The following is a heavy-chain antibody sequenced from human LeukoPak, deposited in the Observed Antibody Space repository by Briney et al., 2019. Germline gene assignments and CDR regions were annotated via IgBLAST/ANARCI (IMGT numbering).Heavy chain of an antibody. Sequence: GSVKLSCKASGYTFTSYGMSWVRQAPGQGLEWMGWISADNGDTNYAQKLQGRVTMTTDTSTSTAYLELRSLRSDDTAVYYCARDLGYYYRSRHFDYWGQGTLVTVSS. V-gene: IGHV1-18*01. D-gene: IGHD3-10*01. J-gene: IGHJ4*02. CDR1: GYTFTSYG. CDR3: ARDLGYYYRSRHFDY. CDR2: ISADNGDT.